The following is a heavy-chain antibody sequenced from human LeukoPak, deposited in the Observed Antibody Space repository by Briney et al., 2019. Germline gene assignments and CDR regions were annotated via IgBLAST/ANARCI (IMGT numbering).Heavy chain of an antibody. CDR3: ARGLGSGSYYKRANWFDP. D-gene: IGHD3-10*01. CDR1: GGSISSYY. Sequence: SSETLSLTCTVSGGSISSYYWSWIRQPAGKGLEWIGRIYTSESTNYNPSLKSRVTMSVDTSKNQFSLKLSSVTAADTAVYYCARGLGSGSYYKRANWFDPWGQGTLVTVSS. V-gene: IGHV4-4*07. J-gene: IGHJ5*02. CDR2: IYTSEST.